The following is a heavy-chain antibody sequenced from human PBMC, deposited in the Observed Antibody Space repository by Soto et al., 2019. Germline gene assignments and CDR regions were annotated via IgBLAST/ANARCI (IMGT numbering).Heavy chain of an antibody. CDR2: MNPNSGNT. CDR1: GYTFASYD. V-gene: IGHV1-8*01. D-gene: IGHD1-7*01. J-gene: IGHJ4*02. Sequence: ASVKVSCKASGYTFASYDINWVRQATGQGLEWMGWMNPNSGNTGYAQKFQGRVTMTRNTSISTAYMELSSLRSEDTAVYYCARSFRGELELPTTAVYLDYWGQGALVTVSS. CDR3: ARSFRGELELPTTAVYLDY.